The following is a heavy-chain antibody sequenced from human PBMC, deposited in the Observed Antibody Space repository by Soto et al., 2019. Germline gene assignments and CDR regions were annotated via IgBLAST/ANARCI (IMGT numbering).Heavy chain of an antibody. D-gene: IGHD6-19*01. CDR3: ARVPEYSSGWEDSFDY. CDR2: INPSGGST. J-gene: IGHJ4*02. CDR1: GYTFTSYY. V-gene: IGHV1-46*01. Sequence: GASVKVSCKASGYTFTSYYMHWVRQAPGQGLEWMGIINPSGGSTSYAQKFQGRVTMTRDTSTSTVYMELSSLISEDTAVYYCARVPEYSSGWEDSFDYWGQGTLVTVSS.